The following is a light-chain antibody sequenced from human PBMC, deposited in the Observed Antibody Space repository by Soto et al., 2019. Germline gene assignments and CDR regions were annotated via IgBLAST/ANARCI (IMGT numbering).Light chain of an antibody. Sequence: QSVLTQPASVSGSPGQSIPISCTGTSSDFGGYNYVSWYQQHPGKAPKLMIYDVSNRPSGVSNRFSGSKSGNTASLTISGLQAEDEADYYCSSYTSSSTLDVFGTGTKVTVL. J-gene: IGLJ1*01. CDR2: DVS. CDR1: SSDFGGYNY. CDR3: SSYTSSSTLDV. V-gene: IGLV2-14*01.